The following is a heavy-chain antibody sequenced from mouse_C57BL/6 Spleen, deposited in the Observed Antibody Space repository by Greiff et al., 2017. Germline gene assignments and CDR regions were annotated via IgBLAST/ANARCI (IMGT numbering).Heavy chain of an antibody. J-gene: IGHJ4*01. D-gene: IGHD2-2*01. V-gene: IGHV1-59*01. CDR1: GYTFTSYW. CDR2: IDPSDSYT. CDR3: ARRIYYGYDGDLYAMDY. Sequence: QVQLQQPGAELVRPGTSVKLSCKASGYTFTSYWMHWVKQRPGQGLEWIGVIDPSDSYTNYNQKFKGKATLTVDTSSSTAYRQLSSLTSEDSAVYYCARRIYYGYDGDLYAMDYWGQGTSVTVSS.